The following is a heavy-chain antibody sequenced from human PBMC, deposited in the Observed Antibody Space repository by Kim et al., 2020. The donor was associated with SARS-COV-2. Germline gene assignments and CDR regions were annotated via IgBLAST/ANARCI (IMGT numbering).Heavy chain of an antibody. V-gene: IGHV1-2*02. CDR1: GYRFNDYY. J-gene: IGHJ5*02. CDR2: INPNGGGT. Sequence: ASVKVSCKASGYRFNDYYIYWMRQAPGQGLEYMGWINPNGGGTKYAQTFQGRVTMTRDTSITTAYMELSRLRFDDTAVDYCAKGVNNWFDPWGQGTLVPVSS. D-gene: IGHD3-10*01. CDR3: AKGVNNWFDP.